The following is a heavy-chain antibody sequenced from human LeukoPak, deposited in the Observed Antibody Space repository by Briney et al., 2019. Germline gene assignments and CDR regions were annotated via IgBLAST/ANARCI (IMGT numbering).Heavy chain of an antibody. D-gene: IGHD3-16*02. J-gene: IGHJ4*02. V-gene: IGHV4-4*07. CDR2: IYTSGST. CDR1: GGSISSYY. CDR3: ARSIMITFGGVIPHYFDY. Sequence: SSETLSLTCTVSGGSISSYYWSWIRQPAGKGLEWIGRIYTSGSTYYNPSLKSRVTISVDTSKNQFSLKLSSVTAADTAVYYCARSIMITFGGVIPHYFDYWGQGTLVTVSS.